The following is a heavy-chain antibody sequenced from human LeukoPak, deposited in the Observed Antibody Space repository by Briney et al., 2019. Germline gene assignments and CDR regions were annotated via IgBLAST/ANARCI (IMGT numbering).Heavy chain of an antibody. D-gene: IGHD2/OR15-2a*01. Sequence: PGGSLGLSCAASGFTFSSYWMSWVRQAPGKGLEWVANIKQDGSEKYYVDSVKGRFTISRDNAKNSLYLQMNSLRTEDTAMYYCARGPTRANSSDYWGQGTLVTVSS. V-gene: IGHV3-7*01. CDR1: GFTFSSYW. CDR3: ARGPTRANSSDY. CDR2: IKQDGSEK. J-gene: IGHJ4*02.